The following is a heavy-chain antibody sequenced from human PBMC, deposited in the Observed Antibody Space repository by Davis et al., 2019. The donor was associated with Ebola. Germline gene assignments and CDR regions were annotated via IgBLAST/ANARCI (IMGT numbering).Heavy chain of an antibody. D-gene: IGHD2-2*01. CDR1: GYTFTGYY. J-gene: IGHJ6*02. V-gene: IGHV1-2*02. Sequence: ASVKVSCKASGYTFTGYYMHWVRQAPGQGLEWMGWINPNSGGTNYAQKFQGRVTMTRDTSISTAYMELSRLRSDDTAVYYCAMLLKDIVVVPAAMVYYYYGMDVWGQGTTVTVSS. CDR3: AMLLKDIVVVPAAMVYYYYGMDV. CDR2: INPNSGGT.